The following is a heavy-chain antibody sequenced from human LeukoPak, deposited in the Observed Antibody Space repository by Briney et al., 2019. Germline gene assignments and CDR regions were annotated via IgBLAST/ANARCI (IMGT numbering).Heavy chain of an antibody. J-gene: IGHJ4*02. CDR1: GGSISSYY. Sequence: SPSETLSLTCTVSGGSISSYYWSWIRQPPGRGLEWIGYIYYSGSTNYNPSRKSRVTISVDTSKNQFSLKLSSLTAADTAVYYCARVVSSGYYDFWSGYSPPRYFDYWGQGTLVTVSS. CDR2: IYYSGST. D-gene: IGHD3-3*01. V-gene: IGHV4-59*01. CDR3: ARVVSSGYYDFWSGYSPPRYFDY.